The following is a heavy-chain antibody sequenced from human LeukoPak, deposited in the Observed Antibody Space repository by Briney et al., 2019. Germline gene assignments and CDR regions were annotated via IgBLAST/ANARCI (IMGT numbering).Heavy chain of an antibody. Sequence: SETLSLTCSVSGASISSYYWTXIRQPAGKGLEWIGRFSTTWSTSYNPSLKSRVTMSVDTSKNQFSLRLSSVTAADTAVYYCARVDGGSTGILHTWGQGTLVTVSS. CDR1: GASISSYY. D-gene: IGHD7-27*01. J-gene: IGHJ5*02. CDR3: ARVDGGSTGILHT. CDR2: FSTTWST. V-gene: IGHV4-4*07.